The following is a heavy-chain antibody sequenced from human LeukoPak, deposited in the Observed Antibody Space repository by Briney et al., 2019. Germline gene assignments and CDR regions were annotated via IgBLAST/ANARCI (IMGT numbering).Heavy chain of an antibody. CDR2: IYTNGST. D-gene: IGHD3-10*01. V-gene: IGHV4-4*07. Sequence: SETLSLTCTVSGGSISSYYWSWIRQPAGKGLGWIGRIYTNGSTNYNPSLKSRVTMSVDTSKNQFSLKLSSVTAADTAVYYCAREGSDYYGSGSYYRSYYYYMDVWGKGTTVTISS. J-gene: IGHJ6*03. CDR1: GGSISSYY. CDR3: AREGSDYYGSGSYYRSYYYYMDV.